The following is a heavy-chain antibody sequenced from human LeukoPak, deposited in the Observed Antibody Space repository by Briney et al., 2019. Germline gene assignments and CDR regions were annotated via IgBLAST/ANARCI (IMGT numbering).Heavy chain of an antibody. CDR3: VKEWYSSSWYWFDP. Sequence: GGSLRLSCAASGFIFDDYAMHWVRQAPGKGLEWVSLITGDAESTYYADSVKGRFTISRDNSKNSLYLQMNSLRTEDTAVHYCVKEWYSSSWYWFDPWGQGTLVTVSS. V-gene: IGHV3-43*02. CDR1: GFIFDDYA. J-gene: IGHJ5*02. D-gene: IGHD6-13*01. CDR2: ITGDAEST.